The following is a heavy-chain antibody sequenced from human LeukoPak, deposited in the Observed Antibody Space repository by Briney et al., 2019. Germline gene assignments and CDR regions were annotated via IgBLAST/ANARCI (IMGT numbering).Heavy chain of an antibody. V-gene: IGHV1-69*05. CDR3: ASHSSGWYGRFDH. J-gene: IGHJ5*02. D-gene: IGHD6-19*01. CDR1: GVTFSSYA. Sequence: SVKVSCKASGVTFSSYAISWVRQAPGQGLEWMGGIIPIFGTANYAQKFQGRVTITTDESTSTAYMELNSLRSEDTAVYYCASHSSGWYGRFDHWGQGTLVTVSS. CDR2: IIPIFGTA.